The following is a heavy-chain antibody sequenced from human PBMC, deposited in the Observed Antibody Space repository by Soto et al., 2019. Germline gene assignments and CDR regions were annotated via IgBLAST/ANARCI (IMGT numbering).Heavy chain of an antibody. J-gene: IGHJ6*03. D-gene: IGHD4-4*01. CDR3: ARDATVTRYYYYYYMDV. Sequence: GGSLRLSCAASGFTFSDYYMSWIRQAPGKGLEWVSYISSSGSTIYYADSVKGRFTISRDNAKNSLYLQMNSLRAEDTAVYYCARDATVTRYYYYYYMDVWGKGTTVTVSS. CDR2: ISSSGSTI. V-gene: IGHV3-11*01. CDR1: GFTFSDYY.